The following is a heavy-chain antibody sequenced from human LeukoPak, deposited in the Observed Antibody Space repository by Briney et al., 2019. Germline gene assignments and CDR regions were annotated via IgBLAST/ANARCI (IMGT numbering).Heavy chain of an antibody. J-gene: IGHJ3*02. CDR2: ISGSGGST. CDR3: ARDFAVCSAGSCYPGEAFDI. Sequence: GGSLRLSCAASGFTFSSYAMSWVRQAPGKGLEWVSAISGSGGSTYYADSVKGRFTISRDNSKNTLYLQMNSLRAEDTAVYYCARDFAVCSAGSCYPGEAFDIWGQGTMVTVSS. D-gene: IGHD2-15*01. V-gene: IGHV3-23*01. CDR1: GFTFSSYA.